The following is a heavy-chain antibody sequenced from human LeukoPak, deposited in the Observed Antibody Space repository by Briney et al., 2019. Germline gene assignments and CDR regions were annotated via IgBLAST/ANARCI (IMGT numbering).Heavy chain of an antibody. Sequence: GGSLRLSCAVSGFTVRGNYMTWVRQSPGKGLEWLSAVDGLSETIYYADSVKGRFTISRDNAKNSLSLHMTNLRVEDTAIYYCARDVTARNYFDSWGQGTLVTVSS. D-gene: IGHD2-21*02. J-gene: IGHJ4*02. CDR3: ARDVTARNYFDS. V-gene: IGHV3-69-1*01. CDR2: VDGLSETI. CDR1: GFTVRGNY.